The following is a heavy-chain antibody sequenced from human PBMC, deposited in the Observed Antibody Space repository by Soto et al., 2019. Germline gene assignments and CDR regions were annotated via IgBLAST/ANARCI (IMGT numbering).Heavy chain of an antibody. CDR2: IYYSGSA. Sequence: PSETLSLTCTVSGGSISSGGYYWSWIRQHPGKGLEWIGYIYYSGSAYYNPSLKSRVTISVDTSKNQFSLKLSSVTAEDTAVYYCARDFGGFSGMDVWGQGTTVTVSS. CDR3: ARDFGGFSGMDV. J-gene: IGHJ6*02. D-gene: IGHD3-3*01. CDR1: GGSISSGGYY. V-gene: IGHV4-31*03.